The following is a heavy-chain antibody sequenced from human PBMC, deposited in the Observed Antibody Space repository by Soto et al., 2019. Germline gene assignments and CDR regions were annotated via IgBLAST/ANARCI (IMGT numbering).Heavy chain of an antibody. CDR1: GFILSDCA. V-gene: IGHV3-48*01. J-gene: IGHJ6*03. D-gene: IGHD7-27*01. CDR2: ISSSSSGI. CDR3: ARDLSWGSNWYYYMDV. Sequence: EVQLVESGGGLVQPGGSLRLSCATSGFILSDCAMNWVRQAPGKGLEWVSYISSSSSGIDYADSVKGRFTVSRDNARKSMYLQMNSLRAEDTAVYYCARDLSWGSNWYYYMDVWGKGTTVTVSS.